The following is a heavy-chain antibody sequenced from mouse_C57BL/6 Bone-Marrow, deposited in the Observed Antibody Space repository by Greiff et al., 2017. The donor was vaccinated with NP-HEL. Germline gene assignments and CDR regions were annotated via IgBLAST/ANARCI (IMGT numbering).Heavy chain of an antibody. Sequence: EVMLVESGGGLVQPGGSLKLSCAASGFTLSDYGMAWVRQAPRKGPEWVAFISNLAYSIYYADTVTGRFTISRENAKNTLYLEMSSLRSEDTAMYYCARRVITTVVAEGYFDVWGTGTTVTVSS. CDR2: ISNLAYSI. V-gene: IGHV5-15*01. CDR1: GFTLSDYG. D-gene: IGHD1-1*01. J-gene: IGHJ1*03. CDR3: ARRVITTVVAEGYFDV.